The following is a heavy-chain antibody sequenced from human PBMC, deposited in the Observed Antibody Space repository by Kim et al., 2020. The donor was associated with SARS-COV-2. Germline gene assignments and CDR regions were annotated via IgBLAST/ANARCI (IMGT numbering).Heavy chain of an antibody. CDR3: AKTSGVFAIQAYYYGLDV. V-gene: IGHV3-30*18. D-gene: IGHD2-8*01. J-gene: IGHJ6*02. Sequence: GGSLRLSCEASGFTFNNHGIHWVRQAPGKGLEWVAFISYEGSMKYYADSVKGRFTISRDSSRSTLYLQMNRLRPDDTAIYYCAKTSGVFAIQAYYYGLDVWGQGTTVTVSS. CDR1: GFTFNNHG. CDR2: ISYEGSMK.